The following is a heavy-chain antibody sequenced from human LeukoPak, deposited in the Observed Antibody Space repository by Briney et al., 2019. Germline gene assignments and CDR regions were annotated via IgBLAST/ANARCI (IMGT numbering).Heavy chain of an antibody. D-gene: IGHD5-24*01. CDR3: ARSLEMATIEFDY. CDR1: GYIFTSYD. J-gene: IGHJ4*02. V-gene: IGHV1-8*03. CDR2: MNPNSGNT. Sequence: ASVKVSCKASGYIFTSYDINWVRQATGQGLEWMGWMNPNSGNTGYAQKFQGRVTITRNTSISTAYMELSSLRSEDTAVYYCARSLEMATIEFDYWGQGTLVTVSS.